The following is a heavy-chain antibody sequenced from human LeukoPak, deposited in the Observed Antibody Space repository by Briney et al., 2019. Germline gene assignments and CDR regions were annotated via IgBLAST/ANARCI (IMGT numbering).Heavy chain of an antibody. Sequence: ASVKVSCKASGYTFTGYYMHWVRQAPGQGLEWMGWINPNSGGTNYAQKFQGRVTMTRDTSISTAYMELSRLRSDDTAVYYCARGSYGSGSYLAYYYYMDVWGKGTTVTVSS. CDR1: GYTFTGYY. J-gene: IGHJ6*03. CDR3: ARGSYGSGSYLAYYYYMDV. CDR2: INPNSGGT. V-gene: IGHV1-2*02. D-gene: IGHD3-10*01.